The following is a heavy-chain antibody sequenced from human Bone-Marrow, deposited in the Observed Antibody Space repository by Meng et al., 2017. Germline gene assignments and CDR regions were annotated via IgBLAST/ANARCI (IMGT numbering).Heavy chain of an antibody. CDR1: GGIFRNSV. J-gene: IGHJ5*02. CDR2: IIPIFGTA. CDR3: ARDWNQPLDNWFDP. D-gene: IGHD1-14*01. Sequence: SVKVSCKAPGGIFRNSVVGWVRQAPGQGLEWMGGIIPIFGTANYAQKFQGRVTITTDESTSTAYMELSSLRSEDTAVYYCARDWNQPLDNWFDPWGQGTLVTVSS. V-gene: IGHV1-69*05.